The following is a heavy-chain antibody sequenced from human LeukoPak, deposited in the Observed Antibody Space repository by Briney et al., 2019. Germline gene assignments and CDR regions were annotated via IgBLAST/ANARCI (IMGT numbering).Heavy chain of an antibody. J-gene: IGHJ4*02. CDR1: GGTFSSYA. CDR2: IIPIFGTA. Sequence: SVKVSCKASGGTFSSYAINWVRQAPGQGLERMGGIIPIFGTANYAQKFQGRVTITADESTSTAYMELSSLRSEDTAVYYCARGPPNWGFDYWGQGTLVTVSS. CDR3: ARGPPNWGFDY. V-gene: IGHV1-69*13. D-gene: IGHD7-27*01.